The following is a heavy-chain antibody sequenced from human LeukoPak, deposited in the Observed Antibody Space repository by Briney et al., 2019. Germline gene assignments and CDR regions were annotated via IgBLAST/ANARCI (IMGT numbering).Heavy chain of an antibody. CDR3: AIFKGSPYYYDSSGYSFDY. CDR2: IIPIFGTA. Sequence: XKASGXTFISYAISXVRQAPGQGLEWMGGIIPIFGTANYAQKFQGRVTITTDESTSTAYMELSSLRSEDTAVYYCAIFKGSPYYYDSSGYSFDYWGQGTLVTVSS. D-gene: IGHD3-22*01. CDR1: GXTFISYA. J-gene: IGHJ4*02. V-gene: IGHV1-69*05.